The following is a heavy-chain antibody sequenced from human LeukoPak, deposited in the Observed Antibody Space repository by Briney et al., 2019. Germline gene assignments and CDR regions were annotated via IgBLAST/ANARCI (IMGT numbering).Heavy chain of an antibody. D-gene: IGHD2-2*01. CDR2: IYHSGST. CDR1: GGSISSGGYY. J-gene: IGHJ3*02. CDR3: AREGSCSSTSCYPQDAFDI. V-gene: IGHV4-30-2*01. Sequence: SETLSLTCTVSGGSISSGGYYWSWIRQPPGKGLEWIGYIYHSGSTYYNPSLKSRVTISVDRSKNQFSLKLSSVTAADTAVYYCAREGSCSSTSCYPQDAFDIWGQGTMVTVSS.